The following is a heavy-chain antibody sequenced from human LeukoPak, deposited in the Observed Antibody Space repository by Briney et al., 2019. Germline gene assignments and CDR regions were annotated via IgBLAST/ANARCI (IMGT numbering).Heavy chain of an antibody. CDR2: INPNSGGT. Sequence: ASVKVSCKASGYTFTGYYMHWVRQAPGQGLEWMGWINPNSGGTNYAQKFQGRVTMTRDTSISTAYMELSRLRSDDTAVYYCARDKGYYYDSSGYYAGMDVWGQGTTVTVS. CDR1: GYTFTGYY. CDR3: ARDKGYYYDSSGYYAGMDV. J-gene: IGHJ6*02. V-gene: IGHV1-2*02. D-gene: IGHD3-22*01.